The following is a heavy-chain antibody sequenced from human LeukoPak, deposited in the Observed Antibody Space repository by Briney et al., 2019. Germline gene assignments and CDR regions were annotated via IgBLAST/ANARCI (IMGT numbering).Heavy chain of an antibody. V-gene: IGHV4-31*03. CDR2: IYYSGST. CDR1: GGSISSGGYY. Sequence: PSETLSLTCTVSGGSISSGGYYWSWIRQHPGKGLEWIGYIYYSGSTYYNPSLKSRVTISVDTSKNQFSLKLSSVTAADTAVYYCARGGYYDSSGQPNWYFDLWGRGTLVTVSS. D-gene: IGHD3-22*01. CDR3: ARGGYYDSSGQPNWYFDL. J-gene: IGHJ2*01.